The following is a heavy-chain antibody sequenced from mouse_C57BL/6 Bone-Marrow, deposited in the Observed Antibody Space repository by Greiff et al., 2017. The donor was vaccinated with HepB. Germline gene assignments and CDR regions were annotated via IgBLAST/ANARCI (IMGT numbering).Heavy chain of an antibody. CDR2: IDPETGGT. J-gene: IGHJ4*01. CDR1: GYTFTDYE. Sequence: VKLVESGAELVRPGASVTLSCKASGYTFTDYEMHWVKQTPVHGLEWIGAIDPETGGTAYNQKFKGKAILTADKSSSTAYMELRSLTSEDSAVYYGTWGKRAMDYWGQGTSVTVSS. CDR3: TWGKRAMDY. V-gene: IGHV1-15*01.